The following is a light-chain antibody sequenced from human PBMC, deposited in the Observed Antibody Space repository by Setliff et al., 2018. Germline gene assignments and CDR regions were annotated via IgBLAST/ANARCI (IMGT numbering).Light chain of an antibody. CDR3: SSYTSSSTQV. CDR2: DVS. Sequence: QSALTQPASVSGSPGQSITISCTGTSSDVGGYNYVSWYQQHPGKAPKLMIYDVSNRPSGASNRFSGSKSGNTASLTISGLQAEDEADYYCSSYTSSSTQVFGTGTKGTVL. CDR1: SSDVGGYNY. J-gene: IGLJ1*01. V-gene: IGLV2-14*03.